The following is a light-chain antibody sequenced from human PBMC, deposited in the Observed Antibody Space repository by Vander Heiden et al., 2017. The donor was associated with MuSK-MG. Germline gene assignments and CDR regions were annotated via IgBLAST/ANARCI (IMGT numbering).Light chain of an antibody. CDR2: AAS. CDR1: QSISSY. CDR3: QQSYSAPRWT. V-gene: IGKV1-39*01. J-gene: IGKJ1*01. Sequence: DLQTTQSPSSLPASVGDRVTITCRASQSISSYLNWYQQKPGKAPKLLIYAASSLQSGVPSRFSGSGSGTDFTLTISSLHPEDFATYDCQQSYSAPRWTFGEGTKVEIK.